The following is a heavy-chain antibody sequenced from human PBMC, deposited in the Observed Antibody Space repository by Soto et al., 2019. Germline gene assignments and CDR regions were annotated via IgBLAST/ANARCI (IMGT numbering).Heavy chain of an antibody. CDR2: ISPFNYNT. J-gene: IGHJ5*02. V-gene: IGHV1-18*01. CDR3: ARGGRRLGWFDP. Sequence: QVQLMQSRPEVKTPGASVKLSCKASGYTSSSYVITWVRQAPGQGLEWMGWISPFNYNTNYAQKFQGRVTMTTDTSTNTAYMELRSLRSDDTAVYYCARGGRRLGWFDPWGQGTLVTVSS. D-gene: IGHD6-25*01. CDR1: GYTSSSYV.